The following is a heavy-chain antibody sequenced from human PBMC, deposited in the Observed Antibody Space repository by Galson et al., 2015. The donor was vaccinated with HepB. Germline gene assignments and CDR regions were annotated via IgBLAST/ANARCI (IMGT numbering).Heavy chain of an antibody. CDR3: ARAALGWFDP. D-gene: IGHD6-25*01. V-gene: IGHV3-11*01. CDR2: ISPSGTTI. J-gene: IGHJ5*02. CDR1: GFTFSDYY. Sequence: SLRLSCAASGFTFSDYYMTWIRQAPGKGLEWVSYISPSGTTIYYADSVKGRFTISRDNAKNSLYLQMNSLRAEDTAVYHCARAALGWFDPWGQGTLVTVSS.